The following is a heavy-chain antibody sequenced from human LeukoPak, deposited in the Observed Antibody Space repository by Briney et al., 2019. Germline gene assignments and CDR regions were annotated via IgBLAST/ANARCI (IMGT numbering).Heavy chain of an antibody. CDR1: GFTFSNAW. Sequence: GGSLRLSCAASGFTFSNAWMNWVRQAPGKGLEWVGRIKSKTDGGTTDYAAPEKGRFTISRDDSKNTLYLQMNSLKTEDTAVYYCTTGPSYCSSTSCYWGYYYYYGMDVWGQGTTVTVSS. V-gene: IGHV3-15*07. CDR2: IKSKTDGGTT. J-gene: IGHJ6*02. D-gene: IGHD2-2*01. CDR3: TTGPSYCSSTSCYWGYYYYYGMDV.